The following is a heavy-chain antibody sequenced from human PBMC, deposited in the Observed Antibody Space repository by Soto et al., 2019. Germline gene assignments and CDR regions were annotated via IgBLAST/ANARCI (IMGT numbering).Heavy chain of an antibody. CDR3: VGKVVITQTFDY. CDR2: IIPIFGTA. J-gene: IGHJ4*02. V-gene: IGHV1-69*06. D-gene: IGHD3-22*01. Sequence: SVKVSCKASGGTFSSYAISWVRQAPGQGLEWMGGIIPIFGTANYAQKFQGRVTITADKSTSTAYMELSSLRSEDTAVYYCVGKVVITQTFDYWGQGTLVTVSS. CDR1: GGTFSSYA.